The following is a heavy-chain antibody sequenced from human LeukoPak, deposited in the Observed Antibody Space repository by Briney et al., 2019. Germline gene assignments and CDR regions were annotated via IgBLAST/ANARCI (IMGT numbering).Heavy chain of an antibody. CDR2: IRQDGSEK. D-gene: IGHD3-22*01. V-gene: IGHV3-7*01. CDR1: GFTFSSYW. Sequence: GGSLRLSCAASGFTFSSYWMIWVRQAPGKGLEWVANIRQDGSEKYYVASVRGRFTISRDNAKNSLYLQMNSLRGEDTAVYYCARLADYDSSGYFDYWGQGTLVTVSS. CDR3: ARLADYDSSGYFDY. J-gene: IGHJ4*02.